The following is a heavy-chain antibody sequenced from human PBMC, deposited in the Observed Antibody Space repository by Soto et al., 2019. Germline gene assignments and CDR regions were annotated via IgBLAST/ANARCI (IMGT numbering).Heavy chain of an antibody. CDR3: AKGRSYYYYYGVDV. Sequence: GGSLRLSCAASGFTFRSCAMGWVRQAPGKGLEWVSDIIDSGASIYYADSVKGRFTISRDNSKSTLYLQMNSLRAEDTALYYCAKGRSYYYYYGVDVWGQGTTVTVSS. J-gene: IGHJ6*02. V-gene: IGHV3-23*01. CDR2: IIDSGASI. CDR1: GFTFRSCA.